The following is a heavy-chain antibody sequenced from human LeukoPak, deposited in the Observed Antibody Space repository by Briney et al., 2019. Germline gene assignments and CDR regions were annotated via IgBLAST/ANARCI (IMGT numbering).Heavy chain of an antibody. CDR2: IIPIFGTA. J-gene: IGHJ5*02. CDR3: ARGYSGYATQYNWFDP. D-gene: IGHD5-12*01. CDR1: GGTFSSYA. V-gene: IGHV1-69*06. Sequence: SVKVSCKASGGTFSSYAISWVRQAPGQGLEWMGGIIPIFGTANYAQKFQGRVTITADKSTSTAYMELSSLRSEDTAVYYCARGYSGYATQYNWFDPWSQGTLVTVSS.